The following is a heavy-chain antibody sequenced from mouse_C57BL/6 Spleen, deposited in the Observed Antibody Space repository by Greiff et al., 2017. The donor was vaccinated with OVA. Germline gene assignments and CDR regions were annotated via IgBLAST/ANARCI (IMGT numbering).Heavy chain of an antibody. CDR1: GYSFTGYY. V-gene: IGHV1-42*01. D-gene: IGHD1-1*01. J-gene: IGHJ2*01. CDR2: INPSTGGT. Sequence: EVQLKQTGPELVKPGASVKISCKASGYSFTGYYMNWVKQSPEKSLEWIGEINPSTGGTTYNQKFKAKATLTVDKSSSTAYMQLKSLTSEDSAVYYCARRPTVVEYYFDYWGQGTTLTVSS. CDR3: ARRPTVVEYYFDY.